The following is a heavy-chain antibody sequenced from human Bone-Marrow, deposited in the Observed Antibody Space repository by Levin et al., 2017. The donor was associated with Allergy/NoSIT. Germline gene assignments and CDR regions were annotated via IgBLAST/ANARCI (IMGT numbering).Heavy chain of an antibody. D-gene: IGHD6-13*01. Sequence: QTLSLPCTFSGFSLPNTGMCVSWIRQPPGKALEWLALIDWDDDKYYSTSLKTRLTISRVTSKNQVVLIMTNMDPVDTATYYCARMTAAGAYYYYGFDVWGQGTSVTVSS. CDR1: GFSLPNTGMC. J-gene: IGHJ6*02. CDR3: ARMTAAGAYYYYGFDV. CDR2: IDWDDDK. V-gene: IGHV2-70*01.